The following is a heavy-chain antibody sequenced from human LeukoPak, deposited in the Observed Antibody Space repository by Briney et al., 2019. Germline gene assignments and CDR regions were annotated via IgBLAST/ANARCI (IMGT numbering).Heavy chain of an antibody. CDR2: IYPGDSDT. CDR1: GYSFTNYW. V-gene: IGHV5-51*01. D-gene: IGHD3-10*01. CDR3: ARRLLWFGENLWAFDI. J-gene: IGHJ3*02. Sequence: GESLKISCKGSGYSFTNYWIGWVRQMPGKGLEWMGIIYPGDSDTRYSPSFQGQVTISADKSISTAYLQWSSLKASDTAMYYCARRLLWFGENLWAFDIWGQGTMVTVSS.